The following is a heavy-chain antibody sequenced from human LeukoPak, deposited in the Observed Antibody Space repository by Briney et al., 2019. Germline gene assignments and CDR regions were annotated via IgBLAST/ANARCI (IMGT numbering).Heavy chain of an antibody. CDR2: ISSGSSFI. J-gene: IGHJ5*02. CDR1: GFNFGSYA. Sequence: PGGSLRLSCAASGFNFGSYAMNWVRQAPGKGLEWVPSISSGSSFIYYADSVKGRFTISRDNAKNSLYLQMNSLRAEDTAIYYCARDKGGERWFDPWGQGTLVTVSS. CDR3: ARDKGGERWFDP. D-gene: IGHD3-16*01. V-gene: IGHV3-21*01.